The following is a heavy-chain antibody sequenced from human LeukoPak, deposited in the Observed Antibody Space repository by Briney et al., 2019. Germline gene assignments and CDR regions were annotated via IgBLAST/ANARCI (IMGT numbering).Heavy chain of an antibody. V-gene: IGHV3-30-3*01. CDR3: ARVGVAAAGTDY. D-gene: IGHD6-13*01. CDR1: GFTFSSYA. CDR2: ISYDGSNK. Sequence: GRSLRLSCAASGFTFSSYAMHWVRQAPGKGLEGVAVISYDGSNKYYADSVKGRFTISRDNSKNTLYLQMNSLRAEDTAVYYCARVGVAAAGTDYWGQGTLVTVSS. J-gene: IGHJ4*02.